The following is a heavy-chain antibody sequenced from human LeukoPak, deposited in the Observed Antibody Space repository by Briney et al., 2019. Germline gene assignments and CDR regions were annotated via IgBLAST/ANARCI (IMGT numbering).Heavy chain of an antibody. Sequence: SETLSLTCTVSGGSISSGGYYWSWIRQHPGKGLEWIGYIYYSGSTYYNPSLKSRVTISVDTSKNQFSLKLSSVTAADTAVYYCARLPDDVLPDFWGQGTLVTVSS. D-gene: IGHD1-1*01. CDR2: IYYSGST. V-gene: IGHV4-31*03. J-gene: IGHJ4*02. CDR1: GGSISSGGYY. CDR3: ARLPDDVLPDF.